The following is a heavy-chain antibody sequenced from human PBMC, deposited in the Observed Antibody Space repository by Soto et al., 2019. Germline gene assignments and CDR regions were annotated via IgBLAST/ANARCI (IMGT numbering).Heavy chain of an antibody. CDR2: ISGSGGST. Sequence: EVQLLESGGGLVQPGGSLRLSCAASGFTFSSYAMSWVRQAPGKGLEWVSAISGSGGSTYYADSVKGRFTISRDNSKNTLDLQMNSLSAEDTAVYYCAKAPQHQSIAAAGTVLDYWGQGTLVTVCS. J-gene: IGHJ4*02. CDR1: GFTFSSYA. D-gene: IGHD6-13*01. V-gene: IGHV3-23*01. CDR3: AKAPQHQSIAAAGTVLDY.